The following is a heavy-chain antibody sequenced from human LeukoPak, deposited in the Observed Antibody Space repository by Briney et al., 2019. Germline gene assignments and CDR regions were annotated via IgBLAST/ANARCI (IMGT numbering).Heavy chain of an antibody. CDR1: GGTFSSYA. Sequence: SVKVSCKASGGTFSSYAISWVRQAPGQGLEWMGGIIPIFDTPNYAQKFQDRVTIIADESTTTVYMELSSLKFEDTAVYYCVRDRSSSLNWFDPWGQGTLVTVSS. D-gene: IGHD6-13*01. V-gene: IGHV1-69*13. CDR2: IIPIFDTP. CDR3: VRDRSSSLNWFDP. J-gene: IGHJ5*02.